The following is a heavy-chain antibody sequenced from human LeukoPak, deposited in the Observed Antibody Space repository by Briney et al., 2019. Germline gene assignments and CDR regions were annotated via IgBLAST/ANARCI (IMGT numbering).Heavy chain of an antibody. CDR3: TRRAARWQFDL. CDR2: INWKTGNG. V-gene: IGHV3-9*01. CDR1: GFNFDDYA. Sequence: PGGSLRLSCAVSGFNFDDYAMHWVRQAPGRGLEWVSGINWKTGNGIYADSVKGRFTISRDNAKNSLYLQMSSLRAEDTALYYCTRRAARWQFDLWGRGTQVTVSS. J-gene: IGHJ2*01. D-gene: IGHD5-24*01.